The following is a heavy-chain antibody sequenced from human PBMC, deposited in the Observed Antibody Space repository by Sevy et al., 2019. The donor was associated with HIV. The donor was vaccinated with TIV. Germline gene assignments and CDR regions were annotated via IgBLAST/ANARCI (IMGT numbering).Heavy chain of an antibody. Sequence: GGSLRLSCAASGFTFSSYWMSWVRQAPGKGLEWVANIKQDGSEKYYVDSVKGRFTISRDNAKNSLYLQMNSLRAEDTAVYYCARDHYYDYIWGSYRFLTHDAFDIWGRGTMVTVS. CDR1: GFTFSSYW. J-gene: IGHJ3*02. CDR3: ARDHYYDYIWGSYRFLTHDAFDI. V-gene: IGHV3-7*03. CDR2: IKQDGSEK. D-gene: IGHD3-16*02.